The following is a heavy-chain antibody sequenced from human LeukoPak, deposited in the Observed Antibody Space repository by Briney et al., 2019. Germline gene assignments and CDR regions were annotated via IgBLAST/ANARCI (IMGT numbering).Heavy chain of an antibody. Sequence: GGSLRLSCAASGFTFSSYAMSWVRQAPGKGLKWVSAISGSGGSTYYADSVKGRFTISRDNSKNTLYPQMNSLRAEDTAVYYCAKGPAVTTDFDYWGQGTLVTVSS. V-gene: IGHV3-23*01. J-gene: IGHJ4*02. D-gene: IGHD4-17*01. CDR3: AKGPAVTTDFDY. CDR1: GFTFSSYA. CDR2: ISGSGGST.